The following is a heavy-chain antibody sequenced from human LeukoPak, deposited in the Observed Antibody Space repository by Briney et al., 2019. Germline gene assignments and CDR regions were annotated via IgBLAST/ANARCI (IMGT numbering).Heavy chain of an antibody. CDR2: IYYTGRT. CDR3: AREGEGLATAP. V-gene: IGHV4-39*07. CDR1: GGSISSSSYY. J-gene: IGHJ4*02. D-gene: IGHD6-19*01. Sequence: SETLSLTCTVSGGSISSSSYYWGWLRQPPGKGLDWIGSIYYTGRTHYNPSLKSRVTISLDTSKNQFSLKLTSVTAADTAVYFCAREGEGLATAPWGQGTLVTVSS.